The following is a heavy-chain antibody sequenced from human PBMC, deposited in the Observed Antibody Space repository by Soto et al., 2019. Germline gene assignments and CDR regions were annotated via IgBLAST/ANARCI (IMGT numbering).Heavy chain of an antibody. D-gene: IGHD5-12*01. V-gene: IGHV1-2*02. CDR3: ARVSVDVPE. CDR1: GPTFITYF. Sequence: QLQLVQSGAQVTKPGASVKVSCRISGPTFITYFIHWVRQAPGQGLAWMGWIDPKSGGTTYEQKFRGRFTMTPDTCINTAYTDLNMPTSDDTGMYYCARVSVDVPEWGQGTLITVSS. J-gene: IGHJ4*02. CDR2: IDPKSGGT.